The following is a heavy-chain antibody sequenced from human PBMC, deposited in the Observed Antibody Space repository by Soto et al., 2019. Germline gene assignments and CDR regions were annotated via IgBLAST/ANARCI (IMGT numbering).Heavy chain of an antibody. CDR2: IYHSGST. J-gene: IGHJ6*02. CDR1: GYSISSGYY. Sequence: SETLSLTCAVSGYSISSGYYWGWIRQPPGKGLEWVGSIYHSGSTYYNPSLKSRVTISVDTSKNQFSLKLSSVTAADTAVYYCARDIRGGDGYYYDSSGSPYGMGVWGQGTTVTVSS. V-gene: IGHV4-38-2*02. D-gene: IGHD3-22*01. CDR3: ARDIRGGDGYYYDSSGSPYGMGV.